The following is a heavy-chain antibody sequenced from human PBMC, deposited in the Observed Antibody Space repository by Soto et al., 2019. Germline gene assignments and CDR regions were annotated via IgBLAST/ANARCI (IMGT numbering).Heavy chain of an antibody. V-gene: IGHV3-30*03. CDR1: GLTLSHYG. CDR2: IACNGKLQ. Sequence: QGLLVESGGGVVQPGGSLRLSCTASGLTLSHYGMHWVRQVSGKGLEWLAVIACNGKLQFYGDSAQGRFTISRDNPKXXXXXXXXXXXXXXXXXXXXXXXXXXXXXXXYDMWGRGTLVTVSS. J-gene: IGHJ4*02. CDR3: XXXXXXXXXXXYDM. D-gene: IGHD1-1*01.